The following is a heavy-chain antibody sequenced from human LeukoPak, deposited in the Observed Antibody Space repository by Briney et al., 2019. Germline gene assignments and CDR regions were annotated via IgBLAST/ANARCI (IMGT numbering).Heavy chain of an antibody. Sequence: GGSLRLSCAASGFTVSSNYMSWVRQAPGKGLEWVSVIYSGGSTYYADSVKGRFTISRDNSKNTLYLQMNSLRAEDTAVYYCAKTSSSWNLDWYFDLWGRGTLVTVSS. CDR2: IYSGGST. J-gene: IGHJ2*01. CDR1: GFTVSSNY. D-gene: IGHD6-13*01. CDR3: AKTSSSWNLDWYFDL. V-gene: IGHV3-53*01.